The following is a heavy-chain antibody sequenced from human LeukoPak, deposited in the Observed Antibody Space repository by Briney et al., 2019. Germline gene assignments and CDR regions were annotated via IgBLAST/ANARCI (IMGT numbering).Heavy chain of an antibody. CDR2: IWYDGSNK. V-gene: IGHV3-33*01. CDR3: VRDRGALQYFDY. J-gene: IGHJ4*02. D-gene: IGHD2/OR15-2a*01. CDR1: GFTFRNHG. Sequence: GGSLRLSCAASGFTFRNHGTHWIRQAPGKGLEWVAIIWYDGSNKYYAASVNGRFTISRDNSKNTLYLQMNSLRDDDTAVYYCVRDRGALQYFDYWGQGTLVTVSS.